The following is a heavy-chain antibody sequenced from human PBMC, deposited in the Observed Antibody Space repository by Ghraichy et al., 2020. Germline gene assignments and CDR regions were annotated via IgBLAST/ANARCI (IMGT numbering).Heavy chain of an antibody. CDR3: ARVGETNVVPAALSSPYYYYDMDV. CDR1: GGSFSGYY. V-gene: IGHV4-34*01. CDR2: INHSGST. J-gene: IGHJ6*02. Sequence: SETLSLTCAVYGGSFSGYYWSWIRQPPGKGLEWIGEINHSGSTNYNPSLKSRVTISVDTSKNQFSLKLSSVTAADTAVYYCARVGETNVVPAALSSPYYYYDMDVWGQGTTVTVSS. D-gene: IGHD2-2*01.